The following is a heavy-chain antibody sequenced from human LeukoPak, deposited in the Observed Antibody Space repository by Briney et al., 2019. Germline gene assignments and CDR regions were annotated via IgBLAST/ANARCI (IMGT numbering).Heavy chain of an antibody. V-gene: IGHV3-23*01. Sequence: GGSLRLSCAASGFTFSSYSMNWVRQAPGKGLEWVSAISGSGGSTYYADSVKGRFTISRDNSKNTLYLQMNSLRAEDTAVYYCAKDRAYSYGYPYFDYWGQGTLVTVSS. D-gene: IGHD5-18*01. CDR3: AKDRAYSYGYPYFDY. J-gene: IGHJ4*02. CDR1: GFTFSSYS. CDR2: ISGSGGST.